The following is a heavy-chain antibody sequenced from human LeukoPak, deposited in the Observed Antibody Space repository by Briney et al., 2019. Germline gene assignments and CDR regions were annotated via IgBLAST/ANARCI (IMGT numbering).Heavy chain of an antibody. Sequence: GGSLRLSCAASGFTFSSYSMNWVRQAPGKGLEWVSSISSSSSYIYYADSVKGRFTISRDNAKSSLYLQMSSLRAEDTAVYYCARDTHSYGYSDYWGQGTLVTVPS. D-gene: IGHD5-18*01. V-gene: IGHV3-21*01. J-gene: IGHJ4*02. CDR1: GFTFSSYS. CDR3: ARDTHSYGYSDY. CDR2: ISSSSSYI.